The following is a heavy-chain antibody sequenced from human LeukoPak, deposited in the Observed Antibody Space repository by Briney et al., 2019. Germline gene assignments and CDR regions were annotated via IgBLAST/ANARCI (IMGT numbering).Heavy chain of an antibody. CDR1: GLIFDSYS. Sequence: PGGSLRLSCAASGLIFDSYSMNWVRQAPGKGLEWVSYISSGGSMINYADSVRGRFAISRDNANNSLYLQMNSLRADDTAVYYCARDIAPSAIPDAFDFWGLGAMVTVS. D-gene: IGHD2-2*02. J-gene: IGHJ3*01. V-gene: IGHV3-48*01. CDR3: ARDIAPSAIPDAFDF. CDR2: ISSGGSMI.